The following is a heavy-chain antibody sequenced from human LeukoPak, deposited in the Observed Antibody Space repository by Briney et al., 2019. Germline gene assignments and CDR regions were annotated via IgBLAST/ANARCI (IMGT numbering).Heavy chain of an antibody. D-gene: IGHD1-14*01. Sequence: SVKSSCKTSGYTFTTYGISWVRQAPGQGLEWIGWITAYNGDTNFAQRFQGRATLTTDTSTSTASMERRGLRSDDTVVYYCARHGHYETITYDNMAVWGQGTTVTVSS. CDR1: GYTFTTYG. J-gene: IGHJ6*02. CDR3: ARHGHYETITYDNMAV. CDR2: ITAYNGDT. V-gene: IGHV1-18*01.